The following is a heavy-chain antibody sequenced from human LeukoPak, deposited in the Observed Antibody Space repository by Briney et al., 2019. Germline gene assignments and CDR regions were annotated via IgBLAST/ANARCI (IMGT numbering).Heavy chain of an antibody. CDR2: INHSGST. D-gene: IGHD3-9*01. V-gene: IGHV4-34*01. Sequence: SETLSLTCAVYGGSFSGYYWSWIRQPPGKGLEWIGEINHSGSTNYNPSLKSRVTISVDTSKSQFSLKLSSVTAADTAVYYCAARDVLTGLHDYWGQGTLVTVSS. CDR1: GGSFSGYY. J-gene: IGHJ4*02. CDR3: AARDVLTGLHDY.